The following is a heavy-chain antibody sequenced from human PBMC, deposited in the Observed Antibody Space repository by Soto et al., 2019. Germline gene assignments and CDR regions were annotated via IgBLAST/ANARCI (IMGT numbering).Heavy chain of an antibody. Sequence: QLQLQESGSGLVKPSQTLSLTCAVSGGSISSGGYSWSWIRQPPGKGLEWIGYIYHSGSTYYNPSLKSRVTISVDRSKNQFSLKLSSVTAADTAVYYCARSYITVVTVGGWFDPWGQGTLVTVSS. CDR2: IYHSGST. D-gene: IGHD1-26*01. J-gene: IGHJ5*02. V-gene: IGHV4-30-2*01. CDR3: ARSYITVVTVGGWFDP. CDR1: GGSISSGGYS.